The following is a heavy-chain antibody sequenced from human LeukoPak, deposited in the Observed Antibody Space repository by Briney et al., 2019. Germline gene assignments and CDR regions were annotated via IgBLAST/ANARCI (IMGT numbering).Heavy chain of an antibody. CDR1: ESIVSANY. CDR2: INHSGST. Sequence: GSLRLSCAASESIVSANYMSWVRQAPGKGLEWIGEINHSGSTNYNPSLKSRVTISVDTSKNQFSLKLSSVTAADTAVYYCARPVRRGKHFDIWGQGTMVTVSS. V-gene: IGHV4-34*01. J-gene: IGHJ3*02. D-gene: IGHD3-10*01. CDR3: ARPVRRGKHFDI.